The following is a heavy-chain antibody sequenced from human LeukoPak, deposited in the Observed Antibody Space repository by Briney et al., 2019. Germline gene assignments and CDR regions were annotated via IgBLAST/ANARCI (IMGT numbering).Heavy chain of an antibody. V-gene: IGHV4-39*07. Sequence: SETLSLTCSVSGGSISSNSYYWDWIRQPPGKGLEWIGSIYYSGSTYYNPSLKSGVTISVDTSKNQFSLKLTSVTAADTAVYASRPTTVTSIGWYYGLDVWGQGTTVTVSS. D-gene: IGHD4-17*01. CDR3: RPTTVTSIGWYYGLDV. J-gene: IGHJ6*02. CDR1: GGSISSNSYY. CDR2: IYYSGST.